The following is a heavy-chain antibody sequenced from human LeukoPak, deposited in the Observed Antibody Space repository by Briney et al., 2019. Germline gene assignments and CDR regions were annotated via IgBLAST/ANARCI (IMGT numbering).Heavy chain of an antibody. CDR1: GFSFSVYE. Sequence: SGGSLRLSCAASGFSFSVYEMHWVRQAPGKGLEWISDISSSGTTTYYADSVKGRFTISRDNTKNSLYLQMNRLRVEDTAIYYCTTLTVASKFDYWGQGTLVTVSS. CDR2: ISSSGTTT. CDR3: TTLTVASKFDY. V-gene: IGHV3-48*03. D-gene: IGHD6-19*01. J-gene: IGHJ4*02.